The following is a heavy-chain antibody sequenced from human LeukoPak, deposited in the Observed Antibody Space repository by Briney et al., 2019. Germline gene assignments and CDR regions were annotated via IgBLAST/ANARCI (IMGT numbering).Heavy chain of an antibody. CDR2: ISSSSSTI. CDR3: ARVSPEMATIIRWRYFDY. V-gene: IGHV3-48*01. Sequence: GGSLTLSCPASGFIFRNYNMNWVRPAAGKGLEGVSSISSSSSTIYYPDSVKGRFTISRDNAKNSFLLQMNSLRADEPAVYYCARVSPEMATIIRWRYFDYWGQGTLVTVPS. CDR1: GFIFRNYN. J-gene: IGHJ4*02. D-gene: IGHD5-24*01.